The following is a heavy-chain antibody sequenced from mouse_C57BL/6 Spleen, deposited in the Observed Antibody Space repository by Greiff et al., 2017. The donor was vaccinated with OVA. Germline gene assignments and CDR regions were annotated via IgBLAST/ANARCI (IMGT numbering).Heavy chain of an antibody. Sequence: VKLMESGAELMKPGASVKLSCKATGYTFTGYWIEWVKQRPGHGLEWIGEILPGSGSTHYNEKFKGKATFTADTSSNTAYMQLSSLTTEDSAIYYCARGGGFYYGSSNYAMDYWGQGTSVTVSS. CDR2: ILPGSGST. CDR3: ARGGGFYYGSSNYAMDY. CDR1: GYTFTGYW. D-gene: IGHD1-1*01. V-gene: IGHV1-9*01. J-gene: IGHJ4*01.